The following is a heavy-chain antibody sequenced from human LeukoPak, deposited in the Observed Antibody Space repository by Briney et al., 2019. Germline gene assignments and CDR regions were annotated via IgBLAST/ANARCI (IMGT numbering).Heavy chain of an antibody. Sequence: TSETLSLTCTVSGGSISSGGYYWSWIRQPPGKGLEWIGEINHSGSTNYNPSLKSRVTISVDTSKNQFSLKLSSVTAADTAVYYCARFRMSVPALYNWFDPWGQGTLVTVSS. CDR3: ARFRMSVPALYNWFDP. CDR1: GGSISSGGYY. D-gene: IGHD1-1*01. CDR2: INHSGST. V-gene: IGHV4-39*07. J-gene: IGHJ5*02.